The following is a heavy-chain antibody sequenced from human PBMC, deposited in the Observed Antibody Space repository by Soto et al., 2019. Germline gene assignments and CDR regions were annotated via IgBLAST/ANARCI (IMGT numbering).Heavy chain of an antibody. CDR3: AKDRGNWLYDFDY. Sequence: EVPLVESGGGLIQPGGSLRLSCAASGFTVSSDSMSWVRQAPGKGLEWVSVIYSGGSTYYADSVKGRFTTSRDNSNTLYLQMNSLRAEDTAVYYCAKDRGNWLYDFDYWGQGTLVTVSS. D-gene: IGHD1-20*01. CDR2: IYSGGST. V-gene: IGHV3-53*01. CDR1: GFTVSSDS. J-gene: IGHJ4*02.